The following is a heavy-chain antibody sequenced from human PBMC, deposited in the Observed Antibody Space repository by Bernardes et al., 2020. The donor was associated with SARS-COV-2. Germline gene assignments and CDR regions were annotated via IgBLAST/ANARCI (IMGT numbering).Heavy chain of an antibody. V-gene: IGHV4-39*01. CDR1: GGSMSSSSHY. D-gene: IGHD3-10*01. J-gene: IGHJ4*02. Sequence: LSLTCTVSGGSMSSSSHYWGWIRQPPGKGLEWIGNIYYNGNTNYNPSLASRVTISDDTPKRQFSLKLNSVTAADTAVYYCVRHTDFYGSGSLSPLDFWGQGTLVTVSS. CDR3: VRHTDFYGSGSLSPLDF. CDR2: IYYNGNT.